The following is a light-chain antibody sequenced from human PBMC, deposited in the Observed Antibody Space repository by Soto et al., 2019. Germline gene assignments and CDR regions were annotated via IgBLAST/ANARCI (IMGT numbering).Light chain of an antibody. CDR3: QQSHSSPLT. Sequence: IQMTQSPPSLSATVGDRVTITCRASRSISDCLNWYKQKPGEAPELLIYAASTLQSGVPSRFSGSGSGTDFTLTISSLQPEDSAAYYCQQSHSSPLTFGGGTKVDNK. CDR2: AAS. J-gene: IGKJ4*01. V-gene: IGKV1-39*01. CDR1: RSISDC.